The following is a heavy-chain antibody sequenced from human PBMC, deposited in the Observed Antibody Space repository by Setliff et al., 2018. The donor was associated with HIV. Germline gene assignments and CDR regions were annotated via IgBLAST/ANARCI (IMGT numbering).Heavy chain of an antibody. CDR1: GGSIRSSSYY. V-gene: IGHV4-39*01. CDR2: IYYRGST. Sequence: SETLSLTCNVSGGSIRSSSYYWGWIRQPPGKGLEWIGTIYYRGSTYYNPSLKSRVTISVDTSKNQFSLKLTSVTAADTAVYYCARSARFFYASGSRRYVDLWGRGTLVTVSS. J-gene: IGHJ2*01. D-gene: IGHD3-10*01. CDR3: ARSARFFYASGSRRYVDL.